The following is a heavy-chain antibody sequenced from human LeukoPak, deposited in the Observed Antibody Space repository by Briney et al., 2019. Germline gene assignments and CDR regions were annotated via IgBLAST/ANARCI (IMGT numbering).Heavy chain of an antibody. D-gene: IGHD3-10*01. CDR2: ISAYNGNT. Sequence: ASVKVSCKASGYTFISYGISWVRQAPGQGLEWMGWISAYNGNTNYAQKLQGRVTMTTDTSTSTAYMELSSLRSEDTAVYYCAFYGSGSSPYAFDIWGQGTMVTVSS. V-gene: IGHV1-18*01. J-gene: IGHJ3*02. CDR1: GYTFISYG. CDR3: AFYGSGSSPYAFDI.